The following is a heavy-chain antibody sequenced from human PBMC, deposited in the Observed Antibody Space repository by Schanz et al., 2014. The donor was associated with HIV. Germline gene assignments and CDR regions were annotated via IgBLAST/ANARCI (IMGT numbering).Heavy chain of an antibody. Sequence: QVQLVQSGAEVKKPGSSVKISCKASGDSFSNLGINWVRQAPGQGLEWMGGIIPIFGTANYAPKFQGRVTIIADDSTSTVYMELSSLRSEDTAVYYCARDSPVAAGTLDYWGQGTLVTVS. D-gene: IGHD6-13*01. CDR2: IIPIFGTA. V-gene: IGHV1-69*01. J-gene: IGHJ4*02. CDR3: ARDSPVAAGTLDY. CDR1: GDSFSNLG.